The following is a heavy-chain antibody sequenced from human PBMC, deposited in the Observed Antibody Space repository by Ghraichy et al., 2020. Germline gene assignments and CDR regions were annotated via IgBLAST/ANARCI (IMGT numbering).Heavy chain of an antibody. V-gene: IGHV3-30*02. CDR3: ARRRGVRGMKAGEFDY. J-gene: IGHJ4*02. D-gene: IGHD3-10*01. CDR1: GFTFSSYG. Sequence: GGSLRLSCAASGFTFSSYGMHWVRQAPGKGLEWVAFIRYDGSNKYYADSVKGRFTISRDNSKNTLYLQMNSLRAEDTAVYYCARRRGVRGMKAGEFDYWGQGTLVTVSS. CDR2: IRYDGSNK.